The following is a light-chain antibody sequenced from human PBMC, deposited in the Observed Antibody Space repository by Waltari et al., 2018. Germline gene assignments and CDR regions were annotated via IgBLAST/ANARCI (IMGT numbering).Light chain of an antibody. J-gene: IGLJ2*01. V-gene: IGLV1-51*02. CDR1: SSNIGNDY. CDR2: ENN. Sequence: QSVLTQPPSVSAAPGQKVTISCSGSSSNIGNDYVSWYQQLPGTAPKLFIYENNKRPPGIPDRVSGSKSGTSATLGITGLQTGDEADYYCGTWDTSLSALIFGGGTKLTVL. CDR3: GTWDTSLSALI.